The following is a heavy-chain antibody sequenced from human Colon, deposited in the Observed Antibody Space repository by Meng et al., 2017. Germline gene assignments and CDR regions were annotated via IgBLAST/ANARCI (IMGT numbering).Heavy chain of an antibody. CDR2: SNHSGRT. CDR1: GGSSSGYY. Sequence: QRQLLQWAAVPLNPAESWSLTCAVYGGSSSGYYWNWIRQHPGKGREWIRQSNHSGRTSYNPSLKSRVTTSIDTSKNPFSLNLKSATAADTAVYYCARGGAGGLGIHFDYWGQGTLVTVSS. J-gene: IGHJ4*02. CDR3: ARGGAGGLGIHFDY. V-gene: IGHV4-34*01. D-gene: IGHD3-16*01.